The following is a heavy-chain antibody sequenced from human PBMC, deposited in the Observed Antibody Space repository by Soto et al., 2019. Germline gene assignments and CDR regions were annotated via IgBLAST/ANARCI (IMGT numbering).Heavy chain of an antibody. V-gene: IGHV4-31*03. CDR2: IYYSGST. CDR1: GGSISSGGYY. Sequence: QVQLQESGPGLVKPSQTLSLTCTVSGGSISSGGYYWSWIRQHPGKGLEWIGYIYYSGSTYYNPSLKSRVTITVDTPKNQFSLKLSSVTAADTAVYYCAREPARPGGYFDYWGQGTLVTVSS. J-gene: IGHJ4*02. D-gene: IGHD6-6*01. CDR3: AREPARPGGYFDY.